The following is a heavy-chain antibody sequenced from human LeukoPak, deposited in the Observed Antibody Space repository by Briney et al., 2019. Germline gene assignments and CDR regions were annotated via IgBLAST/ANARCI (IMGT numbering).Heavy chain of an antibody. Sequence: GASVKVSCKASGYTFTSYAMHWVRQAPGQRLEWMGWINAGNGNTKYSQKFQGRVTITRDTSASTAYMELSSLRSDDTAVYYCARDYAGTYYYDSSFPATFDYWGQGTLVTVSS. J-gene: IGHJ4*02. CDR1: GYTFTSYA. CDR3: ARDYAGTYYYDSSFPATFDY. CDR2: INAGNGNT. V-gene: IGHV1-3*01. D-gene: IGHD3-22*01.